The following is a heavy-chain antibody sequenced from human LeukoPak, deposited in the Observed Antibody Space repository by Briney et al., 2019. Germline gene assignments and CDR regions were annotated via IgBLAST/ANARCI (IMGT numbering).Heavy chain of an antibody. Sequence: GGSLRLSCAASGFTFSTYSMNWVRQAPGKGLEWVSSISSSGNYIYYAGSVKGRFTISRDNAKNSLYLQMNSLRAEDTAVYYCARATLPRGYSGFYFDYWGQGTLVTVSS. CDR1: GFTFSTYS. CDR2: ISSSGNYI. CDR3: ARATLPRGYSGFYFDY. J-gene: IGHJ4*02. D-gene: IGHD5-12*01. V-gene: IGHV3-21*01.